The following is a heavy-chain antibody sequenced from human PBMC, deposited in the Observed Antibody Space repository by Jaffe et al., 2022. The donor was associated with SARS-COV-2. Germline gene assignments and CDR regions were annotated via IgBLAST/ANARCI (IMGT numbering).Heavy chain of an antibody. V-gene: IGHV1-8*01. Sequence: QVQLVQSGAEVKKPGASVKVSCKASGYTFTDHDINWVRQATGQGLEWMGWMNPNRGDRGYAQKFQGRVTMTRDTSITTAYMELSDLTSEDTAVYYCARGRWEPGSDYWGQGTLVTVSS. CDR2: MNPNRGDR. CDR3: ARGRWEPGSDY. CDR1: GYTFTDHD. D-gene: IGHD1-26*01. J-gene: IGHJ4*02.